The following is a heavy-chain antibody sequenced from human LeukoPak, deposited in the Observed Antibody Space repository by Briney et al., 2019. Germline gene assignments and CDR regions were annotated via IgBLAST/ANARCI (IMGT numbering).Heavy chain of an antibody. J-gene: IGHJ4*02. V-gene: IGHV1-18*01. D-gene: IGHD6-19*01. CDR3: ARDPSNTVGRYIYLDY. Sequence: ASVTVSCKASGFAFNKYGFSWVRQAPGQGPEWLGWISAYDGRTNYAQNLQGRLTLTTDTSTTTAYMELRSLTSDDTAVYYCARDPSNTVGRYIYLDYWGQGTLVTVSS. CDR1: GFAFNKYG. CDR2: ISAYDGRT.